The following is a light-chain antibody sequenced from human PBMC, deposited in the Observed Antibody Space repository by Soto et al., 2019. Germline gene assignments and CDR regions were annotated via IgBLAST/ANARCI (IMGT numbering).Light chain of an antibody. CDR3: QQYDRLPLGFA. Sequence: EMVLTQSPGTLSLSPGERATLSCRASQTVTSNRLAWYQQKPGQAPRLLIYGESRRATGIPDRFSGSGSGTDLNLTISSLEPEDFAVYYCQQYDRLPLGFAFGPGTKLDTK. CDR1: QTVTSNR. J-gene: IGKJ3*01. V-gene: IGKV3-20*01. CDR2: GES.